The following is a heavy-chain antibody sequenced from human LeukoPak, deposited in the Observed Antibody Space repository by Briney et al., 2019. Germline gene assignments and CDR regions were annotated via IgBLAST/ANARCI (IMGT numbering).Heavy chain of an antibody. V-gene: IGHV3-74*01. J-gene: IGHJ6*03. CDR1: GFTFSNYW. CDR3: ARDHRGSGSRYYYYYMDV. Sequence: GGSLRLSCAASGFTFSNYWMHWVRQAPGKGLVWVSRINSDGINTSYADSVKGRFTISRDNAKNTLNLQMNSLRAEDTAVYYCARDHRGSGSRYYYYYMDVWGKGTTVTISS. CDR2: INSDGINT. D-gene: IGHD3-10*01.